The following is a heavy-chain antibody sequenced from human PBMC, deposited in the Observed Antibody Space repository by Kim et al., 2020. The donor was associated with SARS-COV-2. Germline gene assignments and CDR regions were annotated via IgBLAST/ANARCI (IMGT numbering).Heavy chain of an antibody. CDR3: ARVAYCSGANCYPFDY. D-gene: IGHD2-15*01. J-gene: IGHJ4*02. Sequence: GGSLRLSCAASGFTFSTYNMDWVRQAPGKGLDWVSDISSSGNTKYYADSVEGRFTISRDNAKNSLYLQMNSLRAEDTAVYYCARVAYCSGANCYPFDYWGQGILVTVSS. CDR2: ISSSGNTK. V-gene: IGHV3-48*04. CDR1: GFTFSTYN.